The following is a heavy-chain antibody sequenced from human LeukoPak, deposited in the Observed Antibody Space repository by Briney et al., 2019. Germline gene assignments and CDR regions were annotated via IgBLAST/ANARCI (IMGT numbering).Heavy chain of an antibody. Sequence: GASVKVSCKASGYTFIGYYMHWVRQAPGQGLEWMGWINPNSGGTNYAQKFQGRVTMTRDTSISTAYMELSRLRSDDTAVYYCARAGILGYDSSGYYTPPFDYWGQGTLVTVSS. J-gene: IGHJ4*02. D-gene: IGHD3-22*01. V-gene: IGHV1-2*02. CDR2: INPNSGGT. CDR1: GYTFIGYY. CDR3: ARAGILGYDSSGYYTPPFDY.